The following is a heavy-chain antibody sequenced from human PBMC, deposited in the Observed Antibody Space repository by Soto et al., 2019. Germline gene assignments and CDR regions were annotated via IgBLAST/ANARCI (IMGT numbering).Heavy chain of an antibody. D-gene: IGHD6-19*01. J-gene: IGHJ6*02. CDR3: ARAIAVPRSDYYYGMDV. CDR2: IYYSGST. CDR1: GGSISSYY. V-gene: IGHV4-59*01. Sequence: PSETLSLTCTVSGGSISSYYWSWIRQPPGKGLEWIGYIYYSGSTNYNPSLKSRVTISVDTSKNQFSLKLSSVTAADTAVYYCARAIAVPRSDYYYGMDVWGQGTTVTVSS.